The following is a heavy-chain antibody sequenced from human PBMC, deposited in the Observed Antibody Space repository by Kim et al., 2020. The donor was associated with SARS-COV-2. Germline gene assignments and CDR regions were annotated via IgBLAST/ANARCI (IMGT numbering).Heavy chain of an antibody. CDR1: VGSFSGYH. CDR2: IDHTGAT. CDR3: ARGWVGVVPSPILGLGPHYDYYAMDV. D-gene: IGHD3-3*01. J-gene: IGHJ6*02. Sequence: SETLSLTCAVYVGSFSGYHWSWVRQPPGKGLEWIGEIDHTGATSHNPSLKSRAAISVDRSKNQISLQLKSVSAADTAVYFCARGWVGVVPSPILGLGPHYDYYAMDVWGQGTTVTVSS. V-gene: IGHV4-34*04.